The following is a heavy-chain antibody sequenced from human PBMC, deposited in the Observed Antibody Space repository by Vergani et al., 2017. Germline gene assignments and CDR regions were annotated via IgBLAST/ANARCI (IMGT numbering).Heavy chain of an antibody. CDR1: GYTFTAYY. CDR2: FDPEDGET. CDR3: AGARDSSGWLDAFEI. J-gene: IGHJ3*02. V-gene: IGHV1-24*01. D-gene: IGHD6-19*01. Sequence: QVQLVQSGAEVGKPGASVKISCKASGYTFTAYYIHWVRQAPEQGLEWMGAFDPEDGETINAQKLQGRVTMTEDRSTETAYMKLSSLTSDDTAIYYCAGARDSSGWLDAFEIWGQGTMVTVSS.